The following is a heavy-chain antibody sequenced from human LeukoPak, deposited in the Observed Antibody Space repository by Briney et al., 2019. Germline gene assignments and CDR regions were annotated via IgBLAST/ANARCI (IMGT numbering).Heavy chain of an antibody. CDR3: ARVRYYYGSGSYWGLDYYYYYMDV. D-gene: IGHD3-10*01. CDR1: GGSISSSSYY. CDR2: IYYSGST. J-gene: IGHJ6*03. Sequence: SETLSLTCTVSGGSISSSSYYWGWIRQPPGKGLEWIGSIYYSGSTYYNPSLKSRVTISVDTSKNQFSLKLSSVTAADTAVYYCARVRYYYGSGSYWGLDYYYYYMDVWGKGTTVTISS. V-gene: IGHV4-39*07.